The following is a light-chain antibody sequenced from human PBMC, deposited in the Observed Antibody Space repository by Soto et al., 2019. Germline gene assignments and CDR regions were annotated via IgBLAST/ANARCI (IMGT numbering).Light chain of an antibody. CDR3: ATWDDRLRAYV. CDR2: RNG. Sequence: QSVLTQPPSASGTPGQLVTISCSGSSSHIGTYYVDWYQHLPGTAPKLLIHRNGQLPTVVPDRFSGSKSATPASLAITGLRSADEPDYPCATWDDRLRAYVSGAGSKVTPL. CDR1: SSHIGTYY. J-gene: IGLJ1*01. V-gene: IGLV1-47*01.